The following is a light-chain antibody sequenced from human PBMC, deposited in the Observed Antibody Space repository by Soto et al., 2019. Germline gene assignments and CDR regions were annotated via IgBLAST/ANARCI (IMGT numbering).Light chain of an antibody. Sequence: DIQMTQSPSTLSASTGYRVTVTCRASQSISSWLAWYQQKPGKAPKLLIYKASSLESGVPSRFSGSGSGTEFTLTISSLQPDDSATYFCQQYHDSSPTFGQGTKMEIK. V-gene: IGKV1-5*03. CDR2: KAS. CDR1: QSISSW. J-gene: IGKJ2*01. CDR3: QQYHDSSPT.